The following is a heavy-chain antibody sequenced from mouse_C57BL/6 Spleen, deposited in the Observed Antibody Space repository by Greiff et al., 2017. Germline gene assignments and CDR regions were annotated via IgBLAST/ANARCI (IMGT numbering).Heavy chain of an antibody. CDR3: ARDGSRKDWYFDV. D-gene: IGHD1-1*01. CDR1: GYAFSSSW. V-gene: IGHV1-82*01. CDR2: LYPGDGDT. J-gene: IGHJ1*03. Sequence: VQLQQSGPELVKPGASVKISCKASGYAFSSSWMNWVKQRPGKGLEWIGRLYPGDGDTTYNGKFKGKATLTADKSSSTAYMQLSILTSEDSAVYFCARDGSRKDWYFDVWGTGTTVTVSS.